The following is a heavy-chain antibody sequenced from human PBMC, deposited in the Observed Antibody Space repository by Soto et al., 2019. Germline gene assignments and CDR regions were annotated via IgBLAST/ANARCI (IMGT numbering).Heavy chain of an antibody. CDR2: ISGSGGST. CDR3: AKDTAFWGDHPHFDY. J-gene: IGHJ4*02. CDR1: GFTFSSYA. D-gene: IGHD2-21*02. Sequence: GGSLRLSCAASGFTFSSYAMSWVRQAPGKGLEWVSAISGSGGSTYYADSVKGRFTISRDNSKNTLYLQMNSLRAEDTAVYYCAKDTAFWGDHPHFDYWGQGTLVTVSS. V-gene: IGHV3-23*01.